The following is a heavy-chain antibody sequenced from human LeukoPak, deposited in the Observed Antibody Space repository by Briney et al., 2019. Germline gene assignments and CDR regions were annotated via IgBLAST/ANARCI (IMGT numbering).Heavy chain of an antibody. CDR1: GGSLSRHY. CDR2: IYYRGST. V-gene: IGHV4-59*11. Sequence: SETLSLTCTVSGGSLSRHYWSWMRQPPGKGREWIGYIYYRGSTNYHPSPKSRVTISVDTSKNQFSLKLSSVTAADTAVYYCARAPGYCSSTSCYTDNWFDPWGQGTLVTVSS. D-gene: IGHD2-2*02. J-gene: IGHJ5*02. CDR3: ARAPGYCSSTSCYTDNWFDP.